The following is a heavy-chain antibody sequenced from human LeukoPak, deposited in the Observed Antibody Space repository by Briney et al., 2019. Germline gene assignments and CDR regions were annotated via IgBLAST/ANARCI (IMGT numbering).Heavy chain of an antibody. J-gene: IGHJ4*02. D-gene: IGHD1-26*01. V-gene: IGHV3-23*01. CDR2: ISGSGYNT. CDR3: AKHSGSYFIYYIDS. Sequence: GGPLRLSCAASGFTFSSYGMSGVPKAPGKGLEWVSTISGSGYNTYYADSVKGRFTISRDNSANTLYLQMNSLRAEDTALYYCAKHSGSYFIYYIDSWGQGTLVTVSS. CDR1: GFTFSSYG.